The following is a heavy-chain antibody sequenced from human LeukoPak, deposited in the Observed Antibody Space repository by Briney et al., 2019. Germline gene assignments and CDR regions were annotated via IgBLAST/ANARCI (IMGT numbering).Heavy chain of an antibody. CDR1: GFTFSDYF. J-gene: IGHJ4*02. V-gene: IGHV3-11*04. CDR3: AISMRRFGVVTPHFDY. Sequence: KPGGSLRLSCAASGFTFSDYFMSWIRQAPGKGLEWVSYISSSGSTIYYADSVKGRFTISRDNAKNSLYLQMNSLRAEDTAVYYCAISMRRFGVVTPHFDYWGQGTLVTVSS. D-gene: IGHD3-3*01. CDR2: ISSSGSTI.